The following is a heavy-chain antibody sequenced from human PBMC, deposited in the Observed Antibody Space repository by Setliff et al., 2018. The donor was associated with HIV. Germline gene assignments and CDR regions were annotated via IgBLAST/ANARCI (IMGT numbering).Heavy chain of an antibody. CDR2: SNPNTGGT. V-gene: IGHV1-2*02. J-gene: IGHJ6*03. Sequence: ASVKVSCKTSGYMFNIYYMHWVRQVPGQGLEWMGWSNPNTGGTKYAQKFQGRVTMTMDTSTTTAYMELSGLKSDDTAVYYCARAEFYYDLPHYYYFMDVWGKGTTVTVSS. D-gene: IGHD3-22*01. CDR3: ARAEFYYDLPHYYYFMDV. CDR1: GYMFNIYY.